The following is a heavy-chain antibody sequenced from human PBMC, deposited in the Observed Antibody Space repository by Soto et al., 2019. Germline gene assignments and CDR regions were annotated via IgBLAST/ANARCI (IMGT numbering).Heavy chain of an antibody. CDR3: ARDWEDTSGYFGGAQAFGMDV. Sequence: ASVKVSCKASGYTFTNYCMQWVRQTPGQGLEWMGIINPSDGSTSFRQKFQGRVTMTSDTSTSTVYMELTSLRSEDTAVYYCARDWEDTSGYFGGAQAFGMDVWGQGTTVTVSS. CDR2: INPSDGST. D-gene: IGHD3-22*01. V-gene: IGHV1-46*01. J-gene: IGHJ6*02. CDR1: GYTFTNYC.